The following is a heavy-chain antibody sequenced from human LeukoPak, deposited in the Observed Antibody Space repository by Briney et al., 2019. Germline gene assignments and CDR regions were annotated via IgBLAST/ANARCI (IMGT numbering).Heavy chain of an antibody. CDR2: IGSSSSYI. CDR1: GFTFSSYS. D-gene: IGHD2-15*01. Sequence: GGSLRLSCAASGFTFSSYSMNWVRRAPGKGLEWVSSIGSSSSYIYYADSVKGRFTISRDNAKNSLYLQMNSLRAEDTAVYYCAREVVVAAYYFDYWGQGTLVTVSS. CDR3: AREVVVAAYYFDY. V-gene: IGHV3-21*01. J-gene: IGHJ4*02.